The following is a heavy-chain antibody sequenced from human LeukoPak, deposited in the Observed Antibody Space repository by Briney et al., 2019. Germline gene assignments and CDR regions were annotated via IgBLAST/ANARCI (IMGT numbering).Heavy chain of an antibody. Sequence: PGGSLRLSCAASGFTFSNYWMSWVRQAPGKGLEWVANTMKDGSEKYYVDSVKGRFTISRDNAKNSLYLQMNSLRAEDTAVYYCARELAGHYYGSGSSFDYWGQGTLVTVSS. CDR2: TMKDGSEK. D-gene: IGHD3-10*01. CDR1: GFTFSNYW. V-gene: IGHV3-7*01. CDR3: ARELAGHYYGSGSSFDY. J-gene: IGHJ4*02.